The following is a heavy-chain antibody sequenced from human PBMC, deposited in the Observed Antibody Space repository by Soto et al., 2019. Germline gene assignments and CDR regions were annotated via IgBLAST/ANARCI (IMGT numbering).Heavy chain of an antibody. Sequence: QVQLVESGGGVVQPGRSLRLSCAASGFTFSSYAMHWVRQAPGKVLEWVAVISYDGSNKYYADSVKGRFTISRDNSKNTLYLQMNSLRAEDTAVYYCARDDPVGAAAGTGRGQGTLVTVSS. CDR2: ISYDGSNK. CDR1: GFTFSSYA. J-gene: IGHJ4*02. V-gene: IGHV3-30-3*01. D-gene: IGHD6-13*01. CDR3: ARDDPVGAAAGTG.